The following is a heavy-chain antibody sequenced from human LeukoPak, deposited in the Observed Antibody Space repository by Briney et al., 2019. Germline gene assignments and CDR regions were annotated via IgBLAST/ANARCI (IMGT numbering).Heavy chain of an antibody. J-gene: IGHJ5*01. V-gene: IGHV4-4*07. CDR3: ARRSCSGGTCYESRGWFDS. Sequence: SETLSLTCTVSGGSISIYYWSWIRQPAGKGLEWIGRIYTSGTTHYNPSLKSRVTMSVDTSKNQFSLKLSSVTAADTAVYYCARRSCSGGTCYESRGWFDSWGQGTLVTVSS. CDR1: GGSISIYY. CDR2: IYTSGTT. D-gene: IGHD2-15*01.